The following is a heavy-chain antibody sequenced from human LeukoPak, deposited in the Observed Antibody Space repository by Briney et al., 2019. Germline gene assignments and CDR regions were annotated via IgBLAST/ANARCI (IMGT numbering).Heavy chain of an antibody. Sequence: SETLSLTCTVSGGSISSGSYYWSWIRQPAGKGLEWIGRIYTSGSTNYSPSLKSRVTISVDTSKNQFSLKLSSVTAADTAVYYCARAYDFWSGRSFYNWFDPWGQGTLVTVSS. CDR1: GGSISSGSYY. CDR2: IYTSGST. J-gene: IGHJ5*02. D-gene: IGHD3-3*01. V-gene: IGHV4-61*02. CDR3: ARAYDFWSGRSFYNWFDP.